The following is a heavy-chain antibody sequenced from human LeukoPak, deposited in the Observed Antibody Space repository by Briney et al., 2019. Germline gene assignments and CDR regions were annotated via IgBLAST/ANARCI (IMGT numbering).Heavy chain of an antibody. CDR3: ARGRSGSGYYLLDS. J-gene: IGHJ4*02. D-gene: IGHD3-22*01. CDR1: GXSNSSSSYY. CDR2: IYYSGST. V-gene: IGHV4-39*01. Sequence: PSETLSLTCTVSGXSNSSSSYYWGWIRQPPGKGPEWVANIYYSGSTYYNPSLKSRVTISVDTSKNQFSLKLSSVTAADTAVYYCARGRSGSGYYLLDSWGQGTLVTVSS.